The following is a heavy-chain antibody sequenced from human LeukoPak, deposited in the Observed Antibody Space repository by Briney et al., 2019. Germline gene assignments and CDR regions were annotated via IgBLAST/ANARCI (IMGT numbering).Heavy chain of an antibody. CDR3: ARGNNITGMDV. Sequence: SETLSLTCPVSGGSVSSSSYYWSWIRQPPGKGLEWIGYIYYSGSTNYNPSLKSRVTISVDTSKNQFSLKLSSVTAADTAVYYCARGNNITGMDVWGQGTTVTVSS. CDR2: IYYSGST. D-gene: IGHD1-20*01. V-gene: IGHV4-61*01. CDR1: GGSVSSSSYY. J-gene: IGHJ6*02.